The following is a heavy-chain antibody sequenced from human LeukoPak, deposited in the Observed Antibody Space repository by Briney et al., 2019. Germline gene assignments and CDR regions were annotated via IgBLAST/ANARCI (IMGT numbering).Heavy chain of an antibody. J-gene: IGHJ4*02. V-gene: IGHV1-18*01. Sequence: ASVKVSCKASGYTFTSHGISWGRPAPGQGLEWMGWISGYNGQTEYSEKLQGRVTMTTDTSTSTAYMELRSLTFDDTAVYYCARDIAVSQFDYWGQGTLVTVSS. CDR2: ISGYNGQT. D-gene: IGHD1-14*01. CDR3: ARDIAVSQFDY. CDR1: GYTFTSHG.